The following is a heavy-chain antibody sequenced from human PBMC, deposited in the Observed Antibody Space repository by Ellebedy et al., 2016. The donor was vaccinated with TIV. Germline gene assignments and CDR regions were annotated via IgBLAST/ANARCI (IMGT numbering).Heavy chain of an antibody. CDR3: ATDGSYGDYLSPRHAFAL. CDR1: GFSFISYW. Sequence: GGSLRLSCAASGFSFISYWMTWVRQAPGQGLEWVSLIYAGGTTNYAASVKGRFTISRDNAKNSLFLQMKSLRAEDTAVYYCATDGSYGDYLSPRHAFALWGQGTMVTVSS. V-gene: IGHV3-66*01. D-gene: IGHD4-17*01. J-gene: IGHJ3*01. CDR2: IYAGGTT.